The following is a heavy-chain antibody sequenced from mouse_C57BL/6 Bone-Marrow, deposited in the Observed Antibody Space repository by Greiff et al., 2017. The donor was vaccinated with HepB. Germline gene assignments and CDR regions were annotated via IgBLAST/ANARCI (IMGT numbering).Heavy chain of an antibody. CDR1: GFTFSSYA. CDR2: ISDGGSYT. J-gene: IGHJ1*03. CDR3: ARGSLYYYGSSLYWYFDV. Sequence: EVMLVESGEGLVKPGGSLKLSCAASGFTFSSYAMSWVRQTPEKRLEWVATISDGGSYTYYPDNVKGRFTISRDNAKNNLYLQMSHLKSEDTAMDYCARGSLYYYGSSLYWYFDVWGTGTTVTVSS. D-gene: IGHD1-1*01. V-gene: IGHV5-4*03.